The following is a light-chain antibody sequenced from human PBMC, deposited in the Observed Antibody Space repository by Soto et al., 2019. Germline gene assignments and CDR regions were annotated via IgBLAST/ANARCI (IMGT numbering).Light chain of an antibody. Sequence: QSVLTQPPSVSGTPWQTVTFFCSGSSSNFVSNTVNWYQHLPRTAPKLLIHSNNQRPSGVPDRFSASKSGTSASLAIGGLQSEDEGDYFCAAWDDSRNVWVFGGGTQLTVL. V-gene: IGLV1-44*01. CDR2: SNN. J-gene: IGLJ3*02. CDR1: SSNFVSNT. CDR3: AAWDDSRNVWV.